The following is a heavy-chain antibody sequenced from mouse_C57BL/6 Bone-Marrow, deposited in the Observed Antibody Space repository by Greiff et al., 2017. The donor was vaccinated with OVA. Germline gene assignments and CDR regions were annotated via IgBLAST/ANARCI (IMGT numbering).Heavy chain of an antibody. Sequence: VQLQQPGAELVKPGASVKLSCKASGYTFTSYWMHWVKQRPGQGLEWIGMIHPNSGSTNYNEKFKSKATLTVDKSSSTAYMQRSSLTSEDSAVYYCASPHAYWGQGTLVTVSA. CDR3: ASPHAY. J-gene: IGHJ3*01. CDR1: GYTFTSYW. CDR2: IHPNSGST. V-gene: IGHV1-64*01.